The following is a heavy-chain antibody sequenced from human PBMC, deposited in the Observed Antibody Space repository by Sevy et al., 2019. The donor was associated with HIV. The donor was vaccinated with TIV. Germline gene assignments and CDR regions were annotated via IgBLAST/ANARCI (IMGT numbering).Heavy chain of an antibody. D-gene: IGHD2-2*01. CDR3: ARVLASTSCDF. V-gene: IGHV4-38-2*02. CDR2: IHHSGEV. J-gene: IGHJ4*02. CDR1: GYSMKSDYY. Sequence: SETLSLMCSISGYSMKSDYYWGWIRQSPGKGLEWIGSIHHSGEVYYNPFLRSRATMSVATSKNQFFLRLPSVTAADTAVYYCARVLASTSCDFWGRGIWVTVSS.